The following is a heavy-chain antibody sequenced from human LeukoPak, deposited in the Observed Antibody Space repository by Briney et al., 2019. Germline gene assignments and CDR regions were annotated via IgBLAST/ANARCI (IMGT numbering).Heavy chain of an antibody. Sequence: ASVRVSCKASGFTFTDHYMHWVRQAPGQGLEWMGWINGNSGTTFYARKFQDRITVTRDTSISTMYMELNTLTSDDTAVYYCARDFDWGPDYWGQGTLVAVSS. D-gene: IGHD3-9*01. J-gene: IGHJ4*02. V-gene: IGHV1-2*02. CDR2: INGNSGTT. CDR3: ARDFDWGPDY. CDR1: GFTFTDHY.